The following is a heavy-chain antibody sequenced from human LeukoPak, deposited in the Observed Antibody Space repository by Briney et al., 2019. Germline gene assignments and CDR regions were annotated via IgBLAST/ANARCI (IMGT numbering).Heavy chain of an antibody. Sequence: SETLSLTCTVSGGSISSYYWSWIRQPPGKGLEWIGYIYYSGSTNYNPPLKSRVTISVDTSKNQFSLKLSSVTAADTAVYYCARERGIAVAGAPDYWGQGTLVTVSS. CDR3: ARERGIAVAGAPDY. V-gene: IGHV4-59*01. D-gene: IGHD6-19*01. CDR2: IYYSGST. CDR1: GGSISSYY. J-gene: IGHJ4*02.